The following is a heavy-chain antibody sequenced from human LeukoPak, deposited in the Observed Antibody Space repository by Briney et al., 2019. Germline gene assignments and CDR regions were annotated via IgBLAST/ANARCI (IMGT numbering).Heavy chain of an antibody. V-gene: IGHV3-20*04. CDR1: GFTFDNYG. CDR3: ASGRLVGPRIGGTSLDP. CDR2: INWNGDT. Sequence: GGSLRLSCEASGFTFDNYGLTWVRQAPGKGLGWVSGINWNGDTGYADSVKGRFTISRDNAKKSLYLQMNSLRVEDTALYYCASGRLVGPRIGGTSLDPWGQGTLVTVSS. J-gene: IGHJ5*02. D-gene: IGHD1-26*01.